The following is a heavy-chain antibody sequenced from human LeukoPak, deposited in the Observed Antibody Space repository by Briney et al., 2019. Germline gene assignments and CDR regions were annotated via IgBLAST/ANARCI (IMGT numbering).Heavy chain of an antibody. J-gene: IGHJ4*02. Sequence: SETLSLTCTVSGGSISSSSYYWGWIRQPPGKGLEWIGSIYYSGSTYYNPSLKSRVTISVDTSKNQFSLKLSSVTAADTAVYYCARGLQRLPAGGYWGQGTLVTVSS. CDR1: GGSISSSSYY. V-gene: IGHV4-39*07. CDR3: ARGLQRLPAGGY. D-gene: IGHD6-25*01. CDR2: IYYSGST.